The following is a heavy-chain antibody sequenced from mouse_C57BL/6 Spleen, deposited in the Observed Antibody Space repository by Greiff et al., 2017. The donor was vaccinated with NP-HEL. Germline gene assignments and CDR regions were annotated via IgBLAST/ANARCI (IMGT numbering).Heavy chain of an antibody. Sequence: VQLQQSGAELARPGASVKLSCKASGYTFTSYGISWVKQRTGQGLEWIGEIYPRSGNTYYNEKFKGKATLTADKSSSTAYMELRSLTSEDSAVYFCARENYDYDGGYWGQGTTLTVSS. V-gene: IGHV1-81*01. CDR3: ARENYDYDGGY. CDR1: GYTFTSYG. J-gene: IGHJ2*01. CDR2: IYPRSGNT. D-gene: IGHD2-4*01.